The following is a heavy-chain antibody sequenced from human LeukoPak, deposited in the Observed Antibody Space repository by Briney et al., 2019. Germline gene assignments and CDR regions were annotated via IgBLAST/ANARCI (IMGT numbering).Heavy chain of an antibody. J-gene: IGHJ4*02. Sequence: GGSLRLSCAASGFTFRSYGMHWVRQAPGKGLEGVAFIRYDGSNKYYADSVKGRFTISRDNSKDTLYLQMNSLRAEDTAVYYCAKDSAYYYDSSGYYYVPELGYWGQGTLVTVSS. CDR3: AKDSAYYYDSSGYYYVPELGY. CDR1: GFTFRSYG. CDR2: IRYDGSNK. V-gene: IGHV3-30*02. D-gene: IGHD3-22*01.